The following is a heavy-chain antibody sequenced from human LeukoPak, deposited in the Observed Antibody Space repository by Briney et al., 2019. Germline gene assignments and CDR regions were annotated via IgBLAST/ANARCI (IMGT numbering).Heavy chain of an antibody. CDR1: GFTFSSYA. Sequence: GGSLRLSCAASGFTFSSYAMSWVRQAPGQGLEWVSPISGSGGSTYYADSVKGRFTISRDNSKNTLYLQMNSLRAEDTAVYYCAKRPHPVVPAAPFDYWGQGTLVTVSS. J-gene: IGHJ4*02. D-gene: IGHD2-2*01. V-gene: IGHV3-23*01. CDR2: ISGSGGST. CDR3: AKRPHPVVPAAPFDY.